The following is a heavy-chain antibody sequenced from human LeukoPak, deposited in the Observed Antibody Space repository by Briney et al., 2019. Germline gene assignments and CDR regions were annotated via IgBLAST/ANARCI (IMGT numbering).Heavy chain of an antibody. Sequence: PGRSLRLSCAPSGFTFSRHGMHWVRQAPGKGLEWVAIISNDGSRKYYAHSVEGRFTISRDNSKNTLYLQMDSLRPEDTALYYCVKDRGLRNQWLQVTYDSWGQGTLVTVSS. D-gene: IGHD5-24*01. CDR2: ISNDGSRK. CDR3: VKDRGLRNQWLQVTYDS. J-gene: IGHJ4*02. CDR1: GFTFSRHG. V-gene: IGHV3-30*18.